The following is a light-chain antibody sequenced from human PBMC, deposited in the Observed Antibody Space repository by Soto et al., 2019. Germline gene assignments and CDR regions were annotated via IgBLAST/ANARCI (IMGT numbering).Light chain of an antibody. CDR1: QSVVYSDGNAY. Sequence: VVMTQSPPTLPVTIGQPASISCRSIQSVVYSDGNAYLKWFQQRPGQYPRRLLYTVSNRDSGVPDRFRGDASGTDFALEIIRVEAEDVGIYYCLQGTHWAPTVGQGTKGEI. CDR3: LQGTHWAPT. J-gene: IGKJ1*01. CDR2: TVS. V-gene: IGKV2-30*01.